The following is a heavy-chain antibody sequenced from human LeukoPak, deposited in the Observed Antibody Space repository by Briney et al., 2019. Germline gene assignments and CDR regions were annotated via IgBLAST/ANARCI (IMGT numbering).Heavy chain of an antibody. J-gene: IGHJ1*01. Sequence: PPETLSLTRALSGGSISGYYWSWIRQPPGKGLEWSGYIYYSGSTNYNPSLKSRVTMSVDTSKNQFSLKLSSVTAADTAVYYCASGTVTTEYFHHWGQGTLVTVSS. V-gene: IGHV4-59*01. D-gene: IGHD4-17*01. CDR2: IYYSGST. CDR1: GGSISGYY. CDR3: ASGTVTTEYFHH.